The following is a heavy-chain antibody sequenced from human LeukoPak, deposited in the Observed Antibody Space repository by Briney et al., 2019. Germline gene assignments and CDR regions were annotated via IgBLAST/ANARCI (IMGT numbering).Heavy chain of an antibody. CDR2: INHSGST. Sequence: SETLSLTCAVYGGSFSGYYWSWVRQPPGKGLEWIGEINHSGSTNYNPSLKSRGTISVDTSKNQFSLKLRSVTAADTAVYYCARTGVNYDYVWGSYRYFDYWGQGTLVTVSS. CDR3: ARTGVNYDYVWGSYRYFDY. CDR1: GGSFSGYY. D-gene: IGHD3-16*02. V-gene: IGHV4-34*01. J-gene: IGHJ4*02.